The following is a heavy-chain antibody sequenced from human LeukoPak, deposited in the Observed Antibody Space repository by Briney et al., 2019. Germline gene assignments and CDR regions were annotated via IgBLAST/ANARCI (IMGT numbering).Heavy chain of an antibody. V-gene: IGHV3-23*01. D-gene: IGHD6-19*01. CDR2: ISGSGGST. CDR1: GFTFSSYA. CDR3: ARDDPAYSSGWSY. J-gene: IGHJ4*02. Sequence: GGSLRLSCAASGFTFSSYAMNRVRQVPGKGLEWVSVISGSGGSTYDADSVKGRFTISRDNSKNTLYLQMNSLRAEDTAVYYCARDDPAYSSGWSYWGQGTLVTVSS.